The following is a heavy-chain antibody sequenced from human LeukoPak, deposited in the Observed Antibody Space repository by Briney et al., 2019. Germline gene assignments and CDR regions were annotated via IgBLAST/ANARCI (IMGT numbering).Heavy chain of an antibody. Sequence: PGGSLRLSCSASGFTFSSYAMHWVRQAPGKGLEYVSAISSNGGSTYYADSVKGRFTISRDNSKNTLYLQMNSLRAEDTAVYYCAKAFSYSSSWYLDYWGQGTLVTVSS. J-gene: IGHJ4*02. CDR2: ISSNGGST. D-gene: IGHD6-13*01. CDR3: AKAFSYSSSWYLDY. CDR1: GFTFSSYA. V-gene: IGHV3-64*04.